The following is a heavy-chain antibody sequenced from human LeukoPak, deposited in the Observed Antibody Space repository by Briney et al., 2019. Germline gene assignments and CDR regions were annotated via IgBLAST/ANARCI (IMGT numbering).Heavy chain of an antibody. Sequence: ASVKVSCKASGYTFTSYGISWVRQAPGQGLEWMGWISAYNGNTIYAQKFQGRVTMTEDTSTDTAYMELSSLRSEDTAVYYCATPAASYYGMDVWGQGTTVTVSS. CDR1: GYTFTSYG. D-gene: IGHD2-2*01. V-gene: IGHV1-18*01. J-gene: IGHJ6*02. CDR2: ISAYNGNT. CDR3: ATPAASYYGMDV.